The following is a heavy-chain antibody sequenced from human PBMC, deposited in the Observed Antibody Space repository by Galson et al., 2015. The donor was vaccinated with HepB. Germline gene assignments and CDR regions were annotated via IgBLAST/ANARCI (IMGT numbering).Heavy chain of an antibody. CDR3: ARGAVVVAVGATENNWFDP. CDR2: ISPHNRYT. J-gene: IGHJ5*02. CDR1: GYTFSSYS. V-gene: IGHV1-18*01. Sequence: SVKVSCKASGYTFSSYSITWVRQAPGQGLEWVGWISPHNRYTNYSQKFQGRVTMTTDTSTNTAYMELRSLRSDDTAIYYCARGAVVVAVGATENNWFDPWGRGTLVTVSS. D-gene: IGHD2-15*01.